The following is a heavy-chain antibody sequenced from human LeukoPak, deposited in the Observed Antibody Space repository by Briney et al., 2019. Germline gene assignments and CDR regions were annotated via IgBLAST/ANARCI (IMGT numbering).Heavy chain of an antibody. D-gene: IGHD4-17*01. J-gene: IGHJ4*02. CDR1: GGSISSGGYY. Sequence: SQTLSLTCTVSGGSISSGGYYWSWIRQPPGKGLEWIGYIYHSGSTYYNPPLKSRATISVDRSKNQFSLKLSSVTAADTAVYYCARDLGSRGDYGYWGQGTLVTVSS. CDR2: IYHSGST. CDR3: ARDLGSRGDYGY. V-gene: IGHV4-30-2*01.